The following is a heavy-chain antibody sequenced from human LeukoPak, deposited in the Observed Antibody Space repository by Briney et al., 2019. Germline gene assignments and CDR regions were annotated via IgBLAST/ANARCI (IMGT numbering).Heavy chain of an antibody. J-gene: IGHJ4*02. CDR1: GFTFSSYA. V-gene: IGHV3-64D*09. CDR3: VKAYYDFWSGTDD. Sequence: GGSLRLSCSASGFTFSSYAMHWVRQAPGKGLEYVSAISSNGGSTYYADSVKGRFTISRDNSKNTLYLQMSSLRAEDTAVYYCVKAYYDFWSGTDDWGQGTLVTVSS. D-gene: IGHD3-3*01. CDR2: ISSNGGST.